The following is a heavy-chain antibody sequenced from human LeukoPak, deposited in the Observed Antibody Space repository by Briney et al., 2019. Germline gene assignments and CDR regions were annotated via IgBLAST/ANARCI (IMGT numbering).Heavy chain of an antibody. CDR1: GYTFTGAY. Sequence: ASVKVSCKAPGYTFTGAYMHWLRRAPGQGLEWMGWFNANSGATKYAQKFQGRVTMTRDTSITTAYMELRSLTSDDTAVYYCARGDSEQYNYYMDVWGKGTTVTVSS. CDR2: FNANSGAT. D-gene: IGHD2-21*02. CDR3: ARGDSEQYNYYMDV. J-gene: IGHJ6*03. V-gene: IGHV1-2*02.